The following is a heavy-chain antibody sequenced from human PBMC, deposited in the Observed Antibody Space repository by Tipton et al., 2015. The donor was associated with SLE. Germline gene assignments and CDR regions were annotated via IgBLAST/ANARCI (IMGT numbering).Heavy chain of an antibody. Sequence: TLSLTCNVSGGSISSGGYYWSWIRQHPGKGLEWIGYTYYSGTTSYNSSLKSRVTISVDTSKNQFSLKLSSVTAADTAMYYCVRERKYVVRFRELVAPDLWGQGTAITVSS. CDR1: GGSISSGGYY. D-gene: IGHD1-26*01. CDR3: VRERKYVVRFRELVAPDL. V-gene: IGHV4-31*03. J-gene: IGHJ3*01. CDR2: TYYSGTT.